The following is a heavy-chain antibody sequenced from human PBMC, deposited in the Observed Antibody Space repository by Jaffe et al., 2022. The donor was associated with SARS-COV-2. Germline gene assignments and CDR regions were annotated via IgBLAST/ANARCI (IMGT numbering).Heavy chain of an antibody. Sequence: EVQLEESGGGLVKPGGSLRLSCAASGFSFSHAWMNWVRQAPGKGLEWVGRVKTKNGGGTTDYGAPVKGRFTISRDDSKNTVDLQMNSLDIEDTAVYYCVVDYGPPDRGLHYGMDVWGQGITVTVSS. CDR1: GFSFSHAW. CDR2: VKTKNGGGTT. J-gene: IGHJ6*02. V-gene: IGHV3-15*07. CDR3: VVDYGPPDRGLHYGMDV. D-gene: IGHD4-17*01.